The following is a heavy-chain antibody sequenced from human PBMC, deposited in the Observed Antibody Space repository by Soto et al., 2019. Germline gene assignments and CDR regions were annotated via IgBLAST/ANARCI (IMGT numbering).Heavy chain of an antibody. J-gene: IGHJ2*01. V-gene: IGHV4-59*01. CDR2: SYYNGST. CDR3: EAAPRGYSCGCSREQGWYFDF. Sequence: QVQLQESGPGLVKPSETLSLTCTVSGGSISSYYWSWIRQPQGKGLELNGYSYYNGSTNYNPSLKCRVSISVDTSKHHRPLERSSVTAADPAVYYCEAAPRGYSCGCSREQGWYFDFWGRGTLVTVCS. D-gene: IGHD5-18*01. CDR1: GGSISSYY.